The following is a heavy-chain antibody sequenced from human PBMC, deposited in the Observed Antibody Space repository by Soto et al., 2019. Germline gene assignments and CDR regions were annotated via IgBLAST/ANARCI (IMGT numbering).Heavy chain of an antibody. Sequence: GGSLRLSCAASGFTFSSYSMNWVRQAPGKGLEWVSSISSSSSYIYYADSVKGRFTISRDNAKNSLYLQMNSLRAEDTAVYYCARAGGLRYCSSTSCYTVYYYGMDVWGQGTTVPSP. CDR1: GFTFSSYS. CDR3: ARAGGLRYCSSTSCYTVYYYGMDV. CDR2: ISSSSSYI. V-gene: IGHV3-21*01. J-gene: IGHJ6*02. D-gene: IGHD2-2*02.